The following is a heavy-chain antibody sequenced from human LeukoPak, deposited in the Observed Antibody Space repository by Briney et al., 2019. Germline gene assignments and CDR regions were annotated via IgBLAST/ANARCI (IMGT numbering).Heavy chain of an antibody. Sequence: TSGTLSLTCAVSGGSISSSNWWSWVRQPPGKGLEWIGDIYHSGSTNYNPSLKSRVTISVDKSKYQFSLKLSSVTAADTAVYYCARDPYDTTFHDAFDIWGQGTMVTVSS. CDR2: IYHSGST. D-gene: IGHD3-9*01. CDR3: ARDPYDTTFHDAFDI. CDR1: GGSISSSNW. J-gene: IGHJ3*02. V-gene: IGHV4-4*02.